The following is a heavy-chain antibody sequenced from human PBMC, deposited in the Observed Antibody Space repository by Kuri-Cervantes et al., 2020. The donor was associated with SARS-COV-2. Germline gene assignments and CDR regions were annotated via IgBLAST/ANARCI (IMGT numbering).Heavy chain of an antibody. D-gene: IGHD3-3*01. CDR2: IYYSGST. Sequence: SETLSLTCTVSGGSISSGDYYWSWIRQHPGKGLEWIGYIYYSGSTYYNPSLKSRVTISVDTSKNQFSLKLSSVTAADTAVYYCARVKAPVLRFLEWPKKKYYFDYWGQGTLVTVSS. CDR1: GGSISSGDYY. J-gene: IGHJ4*02. CDR3: ARVKAPVLRFLEWPKKKYYFDY. V-gene: IGHV4-31*03.